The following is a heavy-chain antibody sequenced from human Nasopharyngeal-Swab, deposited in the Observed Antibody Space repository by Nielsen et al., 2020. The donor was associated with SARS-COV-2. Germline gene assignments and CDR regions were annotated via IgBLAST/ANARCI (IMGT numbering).Heavy chain of an antibody. J-gene: IGHJ6*02. CDR1: GFTFSSYS. CDR2: ISSSSSYI. V-gene: IGHV3-21*01. CDR3: ARGQYCSSTSCYARGYYYYYGMDV. Sequence: GESLKISCAASGFTFSSYSMNWVRQAPGKGLEWVSSISSSSSYIYYADSVKDRFTISRDNAKNSLYLQMSSLRAEDTAVYYCARGQYCSSTSCYARGYYYYYGMDVWGQGTTVTVSS. D-gene: IGHD2-2*01.